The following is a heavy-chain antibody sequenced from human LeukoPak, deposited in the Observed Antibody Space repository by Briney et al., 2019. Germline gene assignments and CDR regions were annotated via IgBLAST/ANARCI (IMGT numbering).Heavy chain of an antibody. CDR3: ARAYSSGWYYYYYGMDV. CDR1: GYTFTGYY. J-gene: IGHJ6*02. D-gene: IGHD6-19*01. CDR2: INPNSGGT. V-gene: IGHV1-2*02. Sequence: ASVRVSCKASGYTFTGYYMHWVRQAPGQGLEWMGWINPNSGGTNYAQKFQGRVTMTRDTSISTAYMELSRLRSDDTAVYYCARAYSSGWYYYYYGMDVWGQGTTVTVSS.